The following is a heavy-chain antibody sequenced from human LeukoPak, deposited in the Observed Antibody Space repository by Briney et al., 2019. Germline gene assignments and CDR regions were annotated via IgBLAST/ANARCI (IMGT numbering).Heavy chain of an antibody. V-gene: IGHV3-23*01. D-gene: IGHD3-10*01. CDR1: GFTFSSYD. Sequence: GGSLRLSCAASGFTFSSYDMTWVRQAPGRGLEWVSSIRPSGDNTYYGDSVKGRFTISRDNSKNTVYLQMNNMRVDDTAVYYCAKAYGSETYTFEYWGQGTLVTVSS. CDR3: AKAYGSETYTFEY. J-gene: IGHJ4*02. CDR2: IRPSGDNT.